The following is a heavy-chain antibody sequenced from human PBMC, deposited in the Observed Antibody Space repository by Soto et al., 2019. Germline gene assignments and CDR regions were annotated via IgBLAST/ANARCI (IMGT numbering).Heavy chain of an antibody. CDR3: ARDFIVGAPDYFDY. V-gene: IGHV3-30*04. J-gene: IGHJ4*02. CDR2: ISYDGRVK. Sequence: QVQLVESGGGVVQPGRSLSLSCAASGFIFSDYPMHWVRQAPGKGLEWVAVISYDGRVKYYVDSVKGRFTISRDDSKNTLYLQMNSLRVDDTAVYYCARDFIVGAPDYFDYWGQGTLVTVSS. D-gene: IGHD1-26*01. CDR1: GFIFSDYP.